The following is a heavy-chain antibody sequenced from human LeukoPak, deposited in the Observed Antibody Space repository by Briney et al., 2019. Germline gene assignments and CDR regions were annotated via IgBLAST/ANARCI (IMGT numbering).Heavy chain of an antibody. J-gene: IGHJ4*02. CDR1: GFTYDDYG. Sequence: PGRSLRLSCAASGFTYDDYGMSWVRQAPGKGLEWVSGINWNGGSTGYADSVKGRFTISRDNAKNSLFLQMDGLRVDDTAVYFCARDGRGGHNDFWGEGTLITVSS. CDR2: INWNGGST. D-gene: IGHD4-23*01. CDR3: ARDGRGGHNDF. V-gene: IGHV3-20*04.